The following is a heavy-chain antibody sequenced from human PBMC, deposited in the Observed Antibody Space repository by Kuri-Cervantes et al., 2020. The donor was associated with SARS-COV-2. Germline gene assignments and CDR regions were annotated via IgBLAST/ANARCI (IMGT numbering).Heavy chain of an antibody. CDR2: IIPIFGTA. V-gene: IGHV1-69*05. CDR3: ARGLGDPSSGYFDY. CDR1: GGTFSSYA. D-gene: IGHD3-16*01. J-gene: IGHJ4*02. Sequence: SVKVSCKASGGTFSSYAISWVRQAPGQGLEWMGGIIPIFGTANYAQKFQGRVTITTDESTSTAYMELSSPRSEDTAVYYCARGLGDPSSGYFDYWGQGTLVTVSS.